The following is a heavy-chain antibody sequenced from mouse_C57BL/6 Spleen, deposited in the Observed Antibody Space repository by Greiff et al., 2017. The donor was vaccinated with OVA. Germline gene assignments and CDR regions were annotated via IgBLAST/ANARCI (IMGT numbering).Heavy chain of an antibody. V-gene: IGHV1-15*01. CDR2: IDPETGGT. CDR1: GYTFTDYE. J-gene: IGHJ2*01. CDR3: TRGDSSGPLDY. Sequence: QVQLQQSGAELVRPGASVTLSCKASGYTFTDYEMHWVKQTPVHGLEWIGAIDPETGGTAYNQKFKGKAILTADKSSSTAYMELRSLTSEDSAVYYCTRGDSSGPLDYWGQGTTLTVSS. D-gene: IGHD3-2*02.